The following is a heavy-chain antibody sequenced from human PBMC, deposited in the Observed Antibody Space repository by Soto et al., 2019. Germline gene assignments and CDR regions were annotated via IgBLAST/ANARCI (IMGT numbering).Heavy chain of an antibody. J-gene: IGHJ3*02. V-gene: IGHV4-4*02. CDR3: ARGRQAVDRPDAFDI. CDR2: IYHSGST. Sequence: QVQLQESGPGLVKPSGTLSLTCAVSGGSISSSNWWSWVRQPPGKGLEWIGEIYHSGSTNYNPSLQSRVTISVDKSTNQLSLKLSAVTAADTAVYYCARGRQAVDRPDAFDIWGQGTMVTVSS. D-gene: IGHD6-19*01. CDR1: GGSISSSNW.